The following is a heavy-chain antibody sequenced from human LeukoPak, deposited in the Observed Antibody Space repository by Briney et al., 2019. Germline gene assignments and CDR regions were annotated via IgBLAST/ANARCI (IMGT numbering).Heavy chain of an antibody. CDR1: GFTFSGSA. V-gene: IGHV3-73*01. CDR2: IRSKANSYAT. J-gene: IGHJ4*02. CDR3: SSRYCSGGDCYFY. D-gene: IGHD2-15*01. Sequence: GGSLRLSCAASGFTFSGSAMHWVRQASGKGLEWVGRIRSKANSYATAYAASVKGRFTISRDDSKNTAYLQMNSLKTEDTAVYYCSSRYCSGGDCYFYWGQGTLVTVSS.